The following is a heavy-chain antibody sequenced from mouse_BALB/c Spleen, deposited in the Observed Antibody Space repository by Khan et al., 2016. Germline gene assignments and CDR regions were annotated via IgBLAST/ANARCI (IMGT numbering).Heavy chain of an antibody. Sequence: EVQLQESGPGLVKPSQSLSLTCTVTGYSITSDYAWNWIRQFPGNKLEWMGYIGYSGSTSYNPSLKSRISITRDSSKNQFFPQLNSVTTEDTATYYCALLRLAYWGQGTLVTVSA. D-gene: IGHD1-2*01. CDR1: GYSITSDYA. CDR3: ALLRLAY. CDR2: IGYSGST. V-gene: IGHV3-2*02. J-gene: IGHJ3*01.